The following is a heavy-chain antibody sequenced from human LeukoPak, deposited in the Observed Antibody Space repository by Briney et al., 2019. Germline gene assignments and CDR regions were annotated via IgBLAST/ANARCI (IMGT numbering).Heavy chain of an antibody. CDR2: ISSNSLYI. Sequence: GGSLRLSCAASGFTFSDYSMNWVRQAPGKGLEWVSYISSNSLYINYADSVKGRFTVSRDNAKNSLFLQMNSLRAEDTAVYYCVREAYEYHFDYWGQGTLVTVSS. J-gene: IGHJ4*02. V-gene: IGHV3-21*06. D-gene: IGHD5-12*01. CDR1: GFTFSDYS. CDR3: VREAYEYHFDY.